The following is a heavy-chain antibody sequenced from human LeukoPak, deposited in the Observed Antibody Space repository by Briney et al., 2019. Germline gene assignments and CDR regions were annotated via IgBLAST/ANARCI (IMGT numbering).Heavy chain of an antibody. V-gene: IGHV5-51*01. J-gene: IGHJ4*02. CDR2: IYPEDSDT. CDR1: GDSFNTHW. D-gene: IGHD5-24*01. Sequence: GESLQISCKGTGDSFNTHWIAWVRQMPGRGRELMGVIYPEDSDTRYTPSFQGRVTISADKTINTAYLQWTSLKASDTAMYFCARHRDGYNRDWGQGTLVIVSS. CDR3: ARHRDGYNRD.